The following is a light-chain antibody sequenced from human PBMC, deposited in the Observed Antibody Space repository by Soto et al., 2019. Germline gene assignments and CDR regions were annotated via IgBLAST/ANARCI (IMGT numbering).Light chain of an antibody. CDR1: QSVSSN. CDR2: GAS. Sequence: EIAVTQSPATLSVSPGERATLSCRASQSVSSNLAWYQQKPGQAPRLLIYGASTRATGIPARFSGSGSGTEFTLTISSLQSEDFAVYYCQQYNNWPQTFGQGTKLEIK. J-gene: IGKJ2*01. CDR3: QQYNNWPQT. V-gene: IGKV3-15*01.